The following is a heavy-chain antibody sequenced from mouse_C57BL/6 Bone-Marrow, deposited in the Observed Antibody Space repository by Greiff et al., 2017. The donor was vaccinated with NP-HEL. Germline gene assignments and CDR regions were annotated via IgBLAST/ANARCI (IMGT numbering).Heavy chain of an antibody. Sequence: EVQGVESGGDLVKPGGSLKLSCAASGFTFSSYGMSWVRQTPDKRLEWVATISSGGSYTYYPDSVKGRFTISRDNAKNTLYLQMSSLKSEDTAMYYCARLVKSLFDYWGQGTTLTVSS. CDR1: GFTFSSYG. V-gene: IGHV5-6*01. J-gene: IGHJ2*01. CDR3: ARLVKSLFDY. D-gene: IGHD2-1*01. CDR2: ISSGGSYT.